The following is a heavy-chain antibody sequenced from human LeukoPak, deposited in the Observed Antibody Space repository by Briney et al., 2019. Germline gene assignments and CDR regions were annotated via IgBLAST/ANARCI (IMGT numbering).Heavy chain of an antibody. CDR3: AKDRGKVGASYFDY. D-gene: IGHD1-26*01. J-gene: IGHJ4*02. CDR1: GFTFSSYA. V-gene: IGHV3-23*01. CDR2: ISGSGGST. Sequence: QPGGSLRLSCEASGFTFSSYAMSWVRQAPGKGLEWVSAISGSGGSTYYADSVKGRFTISRDNSKNTLYLQMNSLRAEDTAVYYCAKDRGKVGASYFDYWGQGTLVTVSS.